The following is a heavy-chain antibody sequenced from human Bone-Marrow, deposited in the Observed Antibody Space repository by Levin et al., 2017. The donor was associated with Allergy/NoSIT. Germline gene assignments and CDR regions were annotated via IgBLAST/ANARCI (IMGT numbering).Heavy chain of an antibody. CDR2: ISRSGDSI. J-gene: IGHJ3*02. CDR1: GFSFSNYE. CDR3: ARVPWESPDDGIDI. V-gene: IGHV3-48*03. D-gene: IGHD1-26*01. Sequence: QSGGSLRLSCAASGFSFSNYEMNWVRQAPGKGLEWVSYISRSGDSIYYADSVKGRFIISRDNAKNSLSLQMYSLRAEDTALYYCARVPWESPDDGIDIWGQGTMVTVSS.